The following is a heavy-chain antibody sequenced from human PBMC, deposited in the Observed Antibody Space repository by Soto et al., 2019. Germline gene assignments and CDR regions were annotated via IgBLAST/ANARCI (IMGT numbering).Heavy chain of an antibody. Sequence: QVQLQPWGAGLLKPSETLSLTCAVYGGSFSGYYWSWIRQPPGKGLEWIGEINHSGSTNYNPSLKRRVTISVDTSNNQFSLKLSAVTAADTAVYYCARRGGSGTYSSGWDYYYYYMDVCGKGTTVTFSS. D-gene: IGHD6-19*01. CDR3: ARRGGSGTYSSGWDYYYYYMDV. CDR2: INHSGST. J-gene: IGHJ6*03. CDR1: GGSFSGYY. V-gene: IGHV4-34*01.